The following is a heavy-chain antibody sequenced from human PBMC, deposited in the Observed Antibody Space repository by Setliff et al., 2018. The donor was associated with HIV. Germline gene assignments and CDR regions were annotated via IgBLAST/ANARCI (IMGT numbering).Heavy chain of an antibody. CDR2: ISYSGDT. Sequence: KPSETLSLTCIVSGGSINSTSYYWGWIRQPPGQGLEWIGSISYSGDTFYNTSLKTRITISVDTSKNHLSLKVSSLTAADTAVYYCARAPYYDYRGLAVYYFDYWGQGTLVTVS. CDR3: ARAPYYDYRGLAVYYFDY. CDR1: GGSINSTSYY. V-gene: IGHV4-39*07. J-gene: IGHJ4*02. D-gene: IGHD3-22*01.